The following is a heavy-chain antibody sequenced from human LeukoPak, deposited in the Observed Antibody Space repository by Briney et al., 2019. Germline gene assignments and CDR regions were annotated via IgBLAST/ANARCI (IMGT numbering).Heavy chain of an antibody. J-gene: IGHJ4*02. Sequence: ASVKVSCKASGYTFTSYGISWVRQAPGQGLERMGIINPSGGSTSYAQKFQGRVTLTRDMSTRTVYMELSSLRSEDTAVYYCARDFGDYLHFDYWGQGTLVTVSS. D-gene: IGHD4-17*01. CDR3: ARDFGDYLHFDY. CDR1: GYTFTSYG. CDR2: INPSGGST. V-gene: IGHV1-46*01.